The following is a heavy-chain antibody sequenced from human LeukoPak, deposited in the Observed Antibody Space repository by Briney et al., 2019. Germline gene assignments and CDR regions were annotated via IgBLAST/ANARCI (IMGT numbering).Heavy chain of an antibody. CDR1: GFTFSSYA. Sequence: GGSLRLSCAASGFTFSSYAMNWVRQAPGKGLEGVSYISGTSSIIYYEDSVKGRFTISRDNAKNSLYLQMNSLRDEDTAVYYCARGTWVSDRTFDTWGQGTVVTVSS. CDR2: ISGTSSII. CDR3: ARGTWVSDRTFDT. V-gene: IGHV3-48*02. D-gene: IGHD1-14*01. J-gene: IGHJ3*02.